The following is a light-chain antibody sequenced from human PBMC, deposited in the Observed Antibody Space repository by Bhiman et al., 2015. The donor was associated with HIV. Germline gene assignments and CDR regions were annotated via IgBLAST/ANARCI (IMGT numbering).Light chain of an antibody. CDR3: QAWDSSTGV. Sequence: SYELTQPPSVSVSPGQTASITCTGDKLGSKYVCWYQQKPGQSPVLVIYQDIKRPSGIPERFSGSNSGNTATLTISGTQAMDEADYYCQAWDSSTGVFGTGTKVTVL. V-gene: IGLV3-1*01. J-gene: IGLJ1*01. CDR2: QDI. CDR1: KLGSKY.